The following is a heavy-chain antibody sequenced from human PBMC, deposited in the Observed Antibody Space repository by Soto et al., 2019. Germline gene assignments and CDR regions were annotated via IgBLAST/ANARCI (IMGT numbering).Heavy chain of an antibody. CDR1: GYTFTSYY. CDR2: INPSSGST. D-gene: IGHD2-2*01. Sequence: GASVKVSCKASGYTFTSYYMHWVRQAPGQGLEWMGIINPSSGSTSYAQKFQGRVTMTRDTSTSTVYMELSSLRSEDTAVYYCARVRAYCSSTSCYLLDYWGQGTLVTVS. J-gene: IGHJ4*02. CDR3: ARVRAYCSSTSCYLLDY. V-gene: IGHV1-46*03.